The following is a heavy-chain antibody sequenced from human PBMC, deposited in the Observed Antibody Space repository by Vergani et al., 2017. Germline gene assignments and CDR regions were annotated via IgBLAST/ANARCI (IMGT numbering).Heavy chain of an antibody. CDR1: GGTFSSYA. CDR2: IIPIFGTA. V-gene: IGHV1-69*01. D-gene: IGHD5-12*01. J-gene: IGHJ4*02. Sequence: QVQLVQSGAEVKKPGSSVKVSCKASGGTFSSYAISWVRQAPGQGLEWMGGIIPIFGTANYAQKFQGRVTITADESTSTAYMELSSLGSEDTAVYYCARGRGYSGYDFGPRGGMFDYWGQGTLVTVSS. CDR3: ARGRGYSGYDFGPRGGMFDY.